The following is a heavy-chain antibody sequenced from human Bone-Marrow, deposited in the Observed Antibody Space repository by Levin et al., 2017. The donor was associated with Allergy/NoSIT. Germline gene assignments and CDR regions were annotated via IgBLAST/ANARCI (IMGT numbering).Heavy chain of an antibody. D-gene: IGHD3-22*01. CDR2: IYHSGNT. CDR1: GYSISSNCY. Sequence: PSETLSLTCVVSGYSISSNCYWGWIRQPPGKGLAWIGNIYHSGNTFYNPSLRSRVTISVDTSKNQFSLKLNSVTAADTAVYYCARDCGDLIENWFDSWGQGTLVTVSS. J-gene: IGHJ5*01. CDR3: ARDCGDLIENWFDS. V-gene: IGHV4-38-2*02.